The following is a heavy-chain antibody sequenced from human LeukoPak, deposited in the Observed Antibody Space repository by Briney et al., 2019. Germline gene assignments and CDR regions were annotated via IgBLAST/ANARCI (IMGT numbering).Heavy chain of an antibody. CDR2: IYYSGST. CDR1: GGSISSRSHY. J-gene: IGHJ5*02. CDR3: ARCGSQLPTYQLLSGRWFDP. Sequence: SETLSLTCTVSGGSISSRSHYWGWIRQPPGKGLEWIGSIYYSGSTFYNPSLKSRVTISVDRSKNQFSLKLSSVTAADTAVYYCARCGSQLPTYQLLSGRWFDPWGQGTLVTVSS. D-gene: IGHD2-2*01. V-gene: IGHV4-39*07.